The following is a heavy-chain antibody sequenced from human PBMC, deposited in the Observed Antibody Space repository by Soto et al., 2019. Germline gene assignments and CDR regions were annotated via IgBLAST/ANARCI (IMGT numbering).Heavy chain of an antibody. CDR1: GGSFSGYY. J-gene: IGHJ5*02. Sequence: QVQLQQWGAGLLKPSETLSLTCAVYGGSFSGYYWSWIRQPPGKGLEWIGEINHSGSTNYNPSLKSRVTISVDTSKNQFSLKLSSVTAADTAVYYCARTSITIFGVVILDNWFDPWGQGTLVTVSS. V-gene: IGHV4-34*01. CDR3: ARTSITIFGVVILDNWFDP. CDR2: INHSGST. D-gene: IGHD3-3*01.